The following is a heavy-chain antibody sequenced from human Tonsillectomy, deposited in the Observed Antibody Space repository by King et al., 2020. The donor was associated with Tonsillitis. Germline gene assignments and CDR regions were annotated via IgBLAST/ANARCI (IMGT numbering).Heavy chain of an antibody. V-gene: IGHV3-7*03. CDR3: ARITYGGLDY. Sequence: QLVQSGGGLVQPGGSLRLSCAASGFTFRSYWMSWVRQAPGKGLEWVANIKQDGSERNYVDSVRGRFTISRDNAKNSLYVQMNSLRAEDTAVYYCARITYGGLDYWGQGTLVTVSS. D-gene: IGHD4-23*01. CDR2: IKQDGSER. CDR1: GFTFRSYW. J-gene: IGHJ4*02.